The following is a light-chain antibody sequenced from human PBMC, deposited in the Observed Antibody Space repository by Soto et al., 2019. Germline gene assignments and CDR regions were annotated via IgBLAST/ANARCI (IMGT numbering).Light chain of an antibody. V-gene: IGKV3-15*01. CDR1: QSVSSK. CDR2: DAS. J-gene: IGKJ1*01. Sequence: EIVVTQSPATLCVSPLERATLSCRVSQSVSSKLAWYQQKPGQAPRLLIFDASARATGIPARFSGSGSGTEFTLKIRSLQSEDFAVYYCKQYNDWTAQFAKGTXVEIK. CDR3: KQYNDWTAQ.